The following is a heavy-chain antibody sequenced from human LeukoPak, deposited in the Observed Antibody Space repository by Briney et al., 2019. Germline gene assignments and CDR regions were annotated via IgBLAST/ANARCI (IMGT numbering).Heavy chain of an antibody. Sequence: GGSLRLSCTASGFSFSGHWMHWARQLPGKGLVWVSRISPTGSTTSYADSVKGRFTVSRDNAKNTLYLQVNNLRAEDTAVYYCARDRGAPRPFDYWAREPWSPSPQ. V-gene: IGHV3-74*01. CDR2: ISPTGSTT. CDR1: GFSFSGHW. D-gene: IGHD1-26*01. J-gene: IGHJ4*02. CDR3: ARDRGAPRPFDY.